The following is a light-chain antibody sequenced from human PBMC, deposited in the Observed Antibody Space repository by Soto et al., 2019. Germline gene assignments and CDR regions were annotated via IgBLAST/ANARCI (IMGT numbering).Light chain of an antibody. J-gene: IGLJ1*01. Sequence: QSVLTQPASVSGSPGQSITISCTGTSSDVGGYVYVSWYQQHPGKAPTLLIYEVSKRPSGVSNRFSGSRSGNTASLTISGLQAEDEADYHCSSYSYSNNSIFGTGPKVTVL. CDR2: EVS. CDR3: SSYSYSNNSI. V-gene: IGLV2-14*01. CDR1: SSDVGGYVY.